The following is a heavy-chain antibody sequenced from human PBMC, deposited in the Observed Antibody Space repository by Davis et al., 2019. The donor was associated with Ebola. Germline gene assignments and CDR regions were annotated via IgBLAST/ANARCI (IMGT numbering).Heavy chain of an antibody. CDR1: GFTFSSYW. D-gene: IGHD3-22*01. J-gene: IGHJ3*02. CDR2: IKSKTDGGTT. Sequence: GESLKISCAVSGFTFSSYWMSWVRQAPGKGLEWVGRIKSKTDGGTTDYAAPVKGRFTISRDDSKNTLYLQMNSLKTEDTAVYYCTTLPRSLTYYYDSRDAFDIWGQGTMVTVSS. CDR3: TTLPRSLTYYYDSRDAFDI. V-gene: IGHV3-15*01.